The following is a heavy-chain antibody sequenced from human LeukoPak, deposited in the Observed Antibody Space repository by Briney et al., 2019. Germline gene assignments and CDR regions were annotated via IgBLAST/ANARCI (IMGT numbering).Heavy chain of an antibody. V-gene: IGHV4-59*05. Sequence: PSETLSLTCTVSGGSISPYCWSWIRQPPGKGLEWIGSIFHSGSTYYNPSLRSRVTISVDTSKNQLSLRLRSVTAADTAVYYCARLYEGKRPPDYWGQGTLVTVSS. CDR1: GGSISPYC. CDR3: ARLYEGKRPPDY. D-gene: IGHD2-8*01. CDR2: IFHSGST. J-gene: IGHJ4*02.